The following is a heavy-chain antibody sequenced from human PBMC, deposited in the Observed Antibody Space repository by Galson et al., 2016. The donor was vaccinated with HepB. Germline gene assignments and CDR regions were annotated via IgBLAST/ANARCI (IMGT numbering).Heavy chain of an antibody. Sequence: SETLSLTCTVSNYSISSGYYWGWIRQPPGKGLEWIGSIYHSGSSFYNPSLKSRVTISVDTSKSQFSLKMTSVTAADTAVYFCAREASSKDYGMDVWGRGTTVTVSS. CDR1: NYSISSGYY. D-gene: IGHD6-13*01. V-gene: IGHV4-38-2*02. J-gene: IGHJ6*02. CDR2: IYHSGSS. CDR3: AREASSKDYGMDV.